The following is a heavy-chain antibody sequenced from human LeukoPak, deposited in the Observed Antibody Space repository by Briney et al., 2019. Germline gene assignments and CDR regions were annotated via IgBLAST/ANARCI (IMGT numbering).Heavy chain of an antibody. CDR1: GYTFTSYD. D-gene: IGHD3-9*01. V-gene: IGHV1-8*01. Sequence: VKVSCKASGYTFTSYDINWVRQATGQGLEWMGWMNPNSGNTGYAQKFQGRVTMTRNTSISTAYMELSSLRSEDTAVYYCARSRFNDILTGYYAPDYWGQGTLVTVSS. CDR3: ARSRFNDILTGYYAPDY. J-gene: IGHJ4*02. CDR2: MNPNSGNT.